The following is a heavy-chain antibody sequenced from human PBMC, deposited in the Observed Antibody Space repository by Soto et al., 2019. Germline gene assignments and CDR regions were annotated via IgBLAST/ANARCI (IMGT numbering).Heavy chain of an antibody. CDR2: IWYDGSNK. CDR3: ARDRSRSGSYSGNWYFDL. J-gene: IGHJ2*01. Sequence: QVQLVESGGGVVQPGRSLRLSCAASGFTFSSYGMHWVRQAPGKGLEWVAVIWYDGSNKYYADSVKGRFTISRDNSKNTLYVQMASLRAEDTAVYYCARDRSRSGSYSGNWYFDLWGRGTLVTVSS. CDR1: GFTFSSYG. D-gene: IGHD1-26*01. V-gene: IGHV3-33*01.